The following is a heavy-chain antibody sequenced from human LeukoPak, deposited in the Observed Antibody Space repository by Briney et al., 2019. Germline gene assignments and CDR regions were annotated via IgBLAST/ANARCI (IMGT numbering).Heavy chain of an antibody. CDR3: AREVLLYYDFWSGSYDAFDI. CDR2: IYTSGST. J-gene: IGHJ3*02. D-gene: IGHD3-3*01. CDR1: GGSISSYY. V-gene: IGHV4-4*07. Sequence: SGTLSLTCTVSGGSISSYYWSWIRQPAGKGLEWIGRIYTSGSTNYNPSLKSRVTMSVDTSKNQFSLKLSSVTAADTAVYYCAREVLLYYDFWSGSYDAFDIWGQGTMVTVSS.